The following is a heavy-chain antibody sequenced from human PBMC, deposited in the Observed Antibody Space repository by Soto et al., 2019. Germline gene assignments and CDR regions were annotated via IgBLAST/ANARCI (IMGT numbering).Heavy chain of an antibody. Sequence: ASVKVSCKASGYTFTSYGISWVRQAPGQGLEWMGWISAYNGNTNYAQKLQGRVTMTTDTSTSTAYMELRSLRSDDTAVYYCARLPFYYVSSGYPLDGMDVWGQGTTVTVSS. J-gene: IGHJ6*02. D-gene: IGHD3-22*01. CDR1: GYTFTSYG. CDR3: ARLPFYYVSSGYPLDGMDV. V-gene: IGHV1-18*01. CDR2: ISAYNGNT.